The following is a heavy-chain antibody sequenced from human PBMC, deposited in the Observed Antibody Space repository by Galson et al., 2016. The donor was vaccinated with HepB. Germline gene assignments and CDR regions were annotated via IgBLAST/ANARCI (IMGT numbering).Heavy chain of an antibody. V-gene: IGHV3-48*01. D-gene: IGHD1-1*01. Sequence: SLRLSCAASGFTFSRNSMNWVRQAPGKGLEWVSYINSRSSSIYYADSVKGRFTISRDNAQNSLYLQMSSLKTDDTAVYYCAADVPYIEYKGIDFWGQGTLVTVSS. CDR3: AADVPYIEYKGIDF. CDR2: INSRSSSI. J-gene: IGHJ4*02. CDR1: GFTFSRNS.